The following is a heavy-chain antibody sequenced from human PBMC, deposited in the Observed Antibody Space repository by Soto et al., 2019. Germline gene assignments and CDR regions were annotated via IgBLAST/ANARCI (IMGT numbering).Heavy chain of an antibody. CDR3: AKVAYYYDSSGMDV. Sequence: GGSLRLSCAASGFTFSSYSMNWVRQAPGKGLEWVSSISSSSSYIYYADSVKGRFTISRDNAKNSLYLQMNSLRAEDTAVYYCAKVAYYYDSSGMDVWGQGTMVTVSS. CDR2: ISSSSSYI. D-gene: IGHD3-22*01. CDR1: GFTFSSYS. V-gene: IGHV3-21*01. J-gene: IGHJ6*02.